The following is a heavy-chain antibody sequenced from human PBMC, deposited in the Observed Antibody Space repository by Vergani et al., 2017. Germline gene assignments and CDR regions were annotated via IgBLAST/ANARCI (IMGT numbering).Heavy chain of an antibody. Sequence: EVQLLESGGGLVQPGGSLRLSCAASGFTFSSYAMSWVRQAPGKGLEWVSAISGSGGSTYYADSVKGRFTISRENSKNTLYLQMNSLRAEDTAVYYCAKEGLYYDFWSGYYGAGQGYXMDVWGKGTTVTVSS. J-gene: IGHJ6*03. CDR3: AKEGLYYDFWSGYYGAGQGYXMDV. CDR2: ISGSGGST. D-gene: IGHD3-3*01. CDR1: GFTFSSYA. V-gene: IGHV3-23*01.